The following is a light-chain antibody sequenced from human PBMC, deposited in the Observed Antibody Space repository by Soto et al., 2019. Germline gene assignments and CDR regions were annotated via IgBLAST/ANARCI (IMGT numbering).Light chain of an antibody. J-gene: IGKJ4*01. CDR1: QSVSSY. V-gene: IGKV3-11*01. CDR3: QQRSNWPLT. Sequence: EIVLTQSPATLSLSPGDRATLSCRASQSVSSYLAWYQHKPGQAPRLLMYDAYNRATGIPARFSGSGYGTDFTLTISSLEPEDFAVYYCQQRSNWPLTFGGGTTVEIK. CDR2: DAY.